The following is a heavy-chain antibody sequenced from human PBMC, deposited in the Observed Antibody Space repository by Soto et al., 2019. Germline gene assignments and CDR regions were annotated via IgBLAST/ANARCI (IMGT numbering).Heavy chain of an antibody. J-gene: IGHJ5*02. V-gene: IGHV1-2*04. CDR3: ARVVPGAEAWFGP. Sequence: ASVKVSCKASGYTFTGYYMHWVRQAPGQGLEWMGWINPNSGGTNYAHKFQGWVTMTRDTSISTAYMELSRLRSDDTAVYYCARVVPGAEAWFGPWGQGTLVIGSS. CDR2: INPNSGGT. CDR1: GYTFTGYY.